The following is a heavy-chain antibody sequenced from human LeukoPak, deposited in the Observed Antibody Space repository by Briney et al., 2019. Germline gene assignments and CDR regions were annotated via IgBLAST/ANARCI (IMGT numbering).Heavy chain of an antibody. D-gene: IGHD6-6*01. CDR3: ARVGAARPDYYYYYMDV. CDR2: IYYSGST. Sequence: PSETLSLTCTVSGGSISSYYWSWIRQPPGKGLEWIGYIYYSGSTNYNPSLKSRVTISVDTSKNQFSLKLSSVTAADTAVYYCARVGAARPDYYYYYMDVWGKGTTVTVSS. J-gene: IGHJ6*03. CDR1: GGSISSYY. V-gene: IGHV4-59*01.